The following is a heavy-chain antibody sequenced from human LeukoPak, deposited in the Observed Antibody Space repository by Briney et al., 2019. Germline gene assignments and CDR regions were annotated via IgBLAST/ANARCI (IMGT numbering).Heavy chain of an antibody. CDR2: INPSGGST. V-gene: IGHV1-46*01. Sequence: ASVKVSCKASGYTFTSYYMHWVRQAPGQGLEWMGIINPSGGSTSYAQKFQGRVNMTRDTSTSTVYMELSSLRSEDTAVYYCAREGFRRPFDYWGQGTLVTVSS. CDR3: AREGFRRPFDY. J-gene: IGHJ4*02. D-gene: IGHD1-14*01. CDR1: GYTFTSYY.